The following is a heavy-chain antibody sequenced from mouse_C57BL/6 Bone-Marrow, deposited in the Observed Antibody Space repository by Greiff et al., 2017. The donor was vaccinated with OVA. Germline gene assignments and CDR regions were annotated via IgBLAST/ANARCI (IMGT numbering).Heavy chain of an antibody. J-gene: IGHJ2*01. Sequence: VKLQESGAELARPGASVKMSCKASGYTFTSYTMHWVKQRPGPGLAWIGYINPSSGYTKYNQKFKDKATLTADKSSSTAYMQLSRLTAEDSAVYYCARMAVVAKYYFDYWGQGTTLTVSS. CDR2: INPSSGYT. CDR3: ARMAVVAKYYFDY. V-gene: IGHV1-4*01. CDR1: GYTFTSYT. D-gene: IGHD1-1*01.